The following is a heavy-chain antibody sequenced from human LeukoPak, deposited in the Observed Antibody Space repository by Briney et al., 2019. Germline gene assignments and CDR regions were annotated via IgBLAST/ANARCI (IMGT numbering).Heavy chain of an antibody. J-gene: IGHJ6*03. CDR2: INPNSGGT. V-gene: IGHV1-2*02. D-gene: IGHD6-6*01. Sequence: ASVKVSCKASGYTFTSYAMNWVRQAPGQGLEWMGWINPNSGGTNYAQKFQGRVTMTRDTSISTAYMELSRLRSDDTAVYYCARGSIAARPYYYYYMDVWGKGTTVTVSS. CDR1: GYTFTSYA. CDR3: ARGSIAARPYYYYYMDV.